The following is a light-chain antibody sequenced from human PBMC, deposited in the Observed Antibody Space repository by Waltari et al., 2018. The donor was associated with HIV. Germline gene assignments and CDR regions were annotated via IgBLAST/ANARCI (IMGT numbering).Light chain of an antibody. CDR3: SSYTGTSTLYV. CDR2: EVS. Sequence: QSALTQPASVSGSPGQSITISCTGTNSDLGAYNYVSWYQQHPGKAPKLLIYEVSNRPSGVSNRFSGSKSVTTASLTISGLQAEDEADYYCSSYTGTSTLYVFGPGTKVTVL. J-gene: IGLJ1*01. V-gene: IGLV2-14*01. CDR1: NSDLGAYNY.